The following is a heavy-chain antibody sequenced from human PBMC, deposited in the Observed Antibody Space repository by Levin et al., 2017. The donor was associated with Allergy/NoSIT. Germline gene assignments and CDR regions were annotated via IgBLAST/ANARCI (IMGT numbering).Heavy chain of an antibody. CDR1: GGSISIYY. CDR2: IHNSGDT. CDR3: ARAPARSNWFFDL. J-gene: IGHJ2*01. Sequence: SETLSLTCTVSGGSISIYYWSWIRQPAGKGLEWIGLIHNSGDTNYNPSLKSRVTMSVDTSKNQFSLRLSSVTAADTAIYYCARAPARSNWFFDLWGRGTLVTVSS. V-gene: IGHV4-4*07. D-gene: IGHD1-14*01.